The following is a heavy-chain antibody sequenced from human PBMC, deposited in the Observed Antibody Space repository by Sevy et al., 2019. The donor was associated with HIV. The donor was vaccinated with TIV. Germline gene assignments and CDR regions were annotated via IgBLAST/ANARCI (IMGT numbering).Heavy chain of an antibody. CDR1: GFTVSTNY. J-gene: IGHJ4*02. CDR3: AREFGDGYNPRYYFDY. D-gene: IGHD3-3*01. CDR2: IYSGGTT. Sequence: GGCLRLSCAASGFTVSTNYMSWVRQAPGKGLEWVSVIYSGGTTYYADSVKGRFTISRDKSKNTLYLQMNSLRAEDTAVYYCAREFGDGYNPRYYFDYWGQGTLVTVSS. V-gene: IGHV3-53*01.